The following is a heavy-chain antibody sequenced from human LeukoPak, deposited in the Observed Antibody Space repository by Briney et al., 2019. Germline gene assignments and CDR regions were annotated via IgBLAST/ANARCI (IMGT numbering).Heavy chain of an antibody. CDR2: IYYSGST. CDR3: ARGPRITMVRGVIRGRWFDP. V-gene: IGHV4-31*03. CDR1: GGSISSGGYY. D-gene: IGHD3-10*01. Sequence: PSETLSLTCTVSGGSISSGGYYWSWIRQHPGKGLEWIGYIYYSGSTYYNPSLKSRVTISVDTSKNQFSLKLSSVTAADTAVYYCARGPRITMVRGVIRGRWFDPWGQGTLVTVSS. J-gene: IGHJ5*02.